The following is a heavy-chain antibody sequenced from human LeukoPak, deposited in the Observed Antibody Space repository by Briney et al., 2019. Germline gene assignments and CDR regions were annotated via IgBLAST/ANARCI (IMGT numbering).Heavy chain of an antibody. CDR2: ISYDGSNK. Sequence: GGSLRLSCAASGFTFSSYGMHWVRQAPGKGLEWVAVISYDGSNKYYADSVKGRFTISRDNSKNTLYLQMNSLRAEDTAVYYCARDLVRFTRFLEWLFGSAFDYWGQGTLVTVSS. D-gene: IGHD3-3*01. CDR1: GFTFSSYG. J-gene: IGHJ4*02. V-gene: IGHV3-30*19. CDR3: ARDLVRFTRFLEWLFGSAFDY.